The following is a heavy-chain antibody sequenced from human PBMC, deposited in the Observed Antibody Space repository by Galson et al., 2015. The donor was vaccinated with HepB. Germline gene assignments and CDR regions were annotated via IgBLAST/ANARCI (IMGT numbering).Heavy chain of an antibody. D-gene: IGHD6-19*01. CDR2: ISGDGNII. Sequence: SLRLSCAASGFTFSIYNMNWVRQAPGKGLEWVSYISGDGNIIYYADSVKGRFTISRDNAKNSLYLQMNSLRDEDTAVYYCAVGDQWLGKFDHWGQGTLVTVSS. CDR3: AVGDQWLGKFDH. V-gene: IGHV3-48*02. J-gene: IGHJ4*02. CDR1: GFTFSIYN.